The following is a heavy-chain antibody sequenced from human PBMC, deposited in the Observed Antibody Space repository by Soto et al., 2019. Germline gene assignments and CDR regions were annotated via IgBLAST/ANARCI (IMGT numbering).Heavy chain of an antibody. CDR1: GGSICSYY. CDR3: ASDLSRSAGPGDYYYYYGRDV. J-gene: IGHJ6*02. V-gene: IGHV4-4*07. D-gene: IGHD6-6*01. CDR2: IYTSGSN. Sequence: QVQLQESGPGLVKPSETLSLTCTVSGGSICSYYWSWIRQPAGKGLEWIGRIYTSGSNNYNPSLKPRGTMSVVTSKNQFSLTLGAVTASDTALYYCASDLSRSAGPGDYYYYYGRDVWGHGTTDAVSS.